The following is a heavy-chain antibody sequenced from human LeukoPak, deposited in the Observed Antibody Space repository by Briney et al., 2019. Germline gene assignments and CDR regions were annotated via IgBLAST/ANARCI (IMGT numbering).Heavy chain of an antibody. CDR2: INPSGGSA. CDR3: AGDSSEGTAAAGVFDP. D-gene: IGHD6-13*01. J-gene: IGHJ5*02. Sequence: ASGKLSCKASGYTFTSYYMHWVRQAPGQGLEWMGIINPSGGSARYAQKLQGRVTRTRDMSTSTSYMEVRSLRAEEPTVCYCAGDSSEGTAAAGVFDPWGQGTLVTVSS. CDR1: GYTFTSYY. V-gene: IGHV1-46*01.